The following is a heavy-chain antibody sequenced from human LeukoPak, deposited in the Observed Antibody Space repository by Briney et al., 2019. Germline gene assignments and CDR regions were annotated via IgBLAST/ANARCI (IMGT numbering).Heavy chain of an antibody. D-gene: IGHD6-13*01. CDR2: INHSGST. CDR3: ARHPAAAAPYPDY. J-gene: IGHJ4*02. CDR1: GGSFSGYY. Sequence: SETLSLTCAVYGGSFSGYYWSWIRQPPGKGLEWIGEINHSGSTNYNPSLKSRATISVDTSKNQFSLKLSSVTAADTAVYYCARHPAAAAPYPDYWGQGTLVTVSS. V-gene: IGHV4-34*01.